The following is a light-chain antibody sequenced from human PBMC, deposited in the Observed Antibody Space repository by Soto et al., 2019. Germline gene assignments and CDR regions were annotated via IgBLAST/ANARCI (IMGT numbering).Light chain of an antibody. Sequence: EIVLTQSPGTLSLSPGERATLSCRASQTINNNLAWYQQKPGQAPRLLIDGASTRATGIPARFSGSGSGTDFTLTISSLQSEDFAVYYCQQYNKWPLTFGGGTKVDIK. J-gene: IGKJ4*01. CDR1: QTINNN. CDR2: GAS. V-gene: IGKV3-15*01. CDR3: QQYNKWPLT.